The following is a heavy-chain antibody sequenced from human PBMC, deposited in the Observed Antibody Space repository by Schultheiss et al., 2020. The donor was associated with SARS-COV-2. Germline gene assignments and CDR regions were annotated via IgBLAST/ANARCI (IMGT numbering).Heavy chain of an antibody. V-gene: IGHV4-59*01. CDR1: GESFSGYY. CDR3: ARDSGSYHWYFDL. CDR2: IYYSGST. D-gene: IGHD1-26*01. Sequence: SETLSLTCAVYGESFSGYYWSWIRQPPGKGLEWIGYIYYSGSTNYNPSLKSRVTISVDTSKNQFSLKLSSVTAADTAVYYCARDSGSYHWYFDLWGRGTLVTVSS. J-gene: IGHJ2*01.